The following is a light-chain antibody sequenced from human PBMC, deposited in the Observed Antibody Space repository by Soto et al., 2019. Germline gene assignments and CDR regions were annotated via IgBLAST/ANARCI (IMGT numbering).Light chain of an antibody. Sequence: EIVMTQSPATLSMSLGERATLSCRASQSVSSNLAWYQQKPGQAPRLLIYGASTRATGIPARFSGSGSGTEFTLTISSLQSEDVAVYYCQQYNNWPRTFGQGTKVEIK. CDR2: GAS. CDR3: QQYNNWPRT. J-gene: IGKJ1*01. V-gene: IGKV3-15*01. CDR1: QSVSSN.